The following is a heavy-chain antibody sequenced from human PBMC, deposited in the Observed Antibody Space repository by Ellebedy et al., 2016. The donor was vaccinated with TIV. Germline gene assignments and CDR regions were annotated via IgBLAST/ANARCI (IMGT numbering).Heavy chain of an antibody. CDR2: ISSSGTPI. V-gene: IGHV3-11*01. D-gene: IGHD6-25*01. CDR3: ARDTRFIDQRHNWFDP. J-gene: IGHJ5*02. Sequence: GESLKISCAASGFIFSDYYMSWIRPAPGKGLAWISYISSSGTPIYYADSAKGRFTISRDNAKNSLDLQMNSLRADETAVYYCARDTRFIDQRHNWFDPWGQGAQVTVSS. CDR1: GFIFSDYY.